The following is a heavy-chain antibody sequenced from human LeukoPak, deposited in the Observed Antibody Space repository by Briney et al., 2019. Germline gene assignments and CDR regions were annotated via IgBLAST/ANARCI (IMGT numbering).Heavy chain of an antibody. CDR2: INDSGRT. J-gene: IGHJ6*03. Sequence: SETLSLTCAVYGGSFSNYYWSWIRQPPGKGREWIGEINDSGRTNYNPSLMSRVTVSVDTSKNQFSLRLTSVTATDTAVYYCARRWNYGRNYYIDVWGKGATVSVSS. D-gene: IGHD1-7*01. CDR3: ARRWNYGRNYYIDV. CDR1: GGSFSNYY. V-gene: IGHV4-34*01.